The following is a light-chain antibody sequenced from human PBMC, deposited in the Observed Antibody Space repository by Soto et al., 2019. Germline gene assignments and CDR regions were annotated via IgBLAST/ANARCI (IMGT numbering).Light chain of an antibody. V-gene: IGKV3-11*01. CDR1: QSVSTY. CDR2: DAS. J-gene: IGKJ4*01. CDR3: QQHNNWPHT. Sequence: EIVLTQSPATLSLSPGERATLSCRASQSVSTYLAWYQQKPGQAPRLLIYDASNRATGIPARFSGSGSGTAVSRTISSLAPADFAVNYYQQHNNWPHTFGGGTKVEIK.